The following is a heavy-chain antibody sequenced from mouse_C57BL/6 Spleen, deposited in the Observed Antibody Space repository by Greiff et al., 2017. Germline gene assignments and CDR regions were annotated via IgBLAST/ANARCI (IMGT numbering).Heavy chain of an antibody. J-gene: IGHJ3*01. CDR3: ARVFPPFAY. CDR1: GFTFSDYG. V-gene: IGHV5-17*01. Sequence: EVKLMESGGGLVKPGGSLKLSCAASGFTFSDYGMHWVRQAPEKGLEWVAYISSGSSTIYYADTLKGRFTISRDNSKNTVFLQMTRLRSEDTAMYYCARVFPPFAYWGQGTLVTVSA. CDR2: ISSGSSTI.